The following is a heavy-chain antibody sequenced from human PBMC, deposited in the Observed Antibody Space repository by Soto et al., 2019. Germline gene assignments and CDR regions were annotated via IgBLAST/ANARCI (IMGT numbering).Heavy chain of an antibody. CDR2: ISGSGGST. CDR3: AKEALAGQQLVLAEYFQH. CDR1: GFTFSSYA. D-gene: IGHD6-13*01. V-gene: IGHV3-23*01. J-gene: IGHJ1*01. Sequence: GESLKISCAASGFTFSSYAMSWVRQAPGKGLEWVSAISGSGGSTYYADSVKGRFTISRDNSKNTLYLQMNSLRAEDTAVYYCAKEALAGQQLVLAEYFQHWGQGTLVTVSS.